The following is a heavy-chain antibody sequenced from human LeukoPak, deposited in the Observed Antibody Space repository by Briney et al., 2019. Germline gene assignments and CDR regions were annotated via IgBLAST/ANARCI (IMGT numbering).Heavy chain of an antibody. Sequence: GGSLRLSCAASGFSVTRNYVSWVRQVPGKGLEWVSLMYSGGGTSYADSVKGRFTISRDTSKNTLYLQMSSLRAEDTALYYCPRYDNGKDYFDYWGQGTLVTVSS. CDR2: MYSGGGT. D-gene: IGHD1-1*01. J-gene: IGHJ4*02. CDR1: GFSVTRNY. CDR3: PRYDNGKDYFDY. V-gene: IGHV3-53*01.